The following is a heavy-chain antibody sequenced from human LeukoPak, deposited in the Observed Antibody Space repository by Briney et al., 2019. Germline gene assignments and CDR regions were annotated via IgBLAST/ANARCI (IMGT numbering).Heavy chain of an antibody. Sequence: TGGSLRLSCAASGFTFSSYAMSWVRQAPGKGLEWVSAISGSGGSTYYADSVKGRFTISRDNSKNTLYLQMNSLRAEDTAVYYCASGHPRIAAQYYMDVWGKGTTVTVSS. CDR2: ISGSGGST. CDR1: GFTFSSYA. V-gene: IGHV3-23*01. CDR3: ASGHPRIAAQYYMDV. D-gene: IGHD6-6*01. J-gene: IGHJ6*03.